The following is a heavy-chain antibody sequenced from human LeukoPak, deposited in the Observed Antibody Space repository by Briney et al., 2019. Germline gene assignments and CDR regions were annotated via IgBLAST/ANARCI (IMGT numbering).Heavy chain of an antibody. CDR2: VHLDGRT. J-gene: IGHJ4*02. Sequence: SETLSLTRAVSGGSVSSTNWWTWFRQPPGKGLEWIGEVHLDGRTNYNPSLTGRLTMSVDLYENHISLKLTSVTAADTAVYYCAREGGFYRPLDYSGQGTLVTVSS. V-gene: IGHV4-4*02. D-gene: IGHD3-3*01. CDR3: AREGGFYRPLDY. CDR1: GGSVSSTNW.